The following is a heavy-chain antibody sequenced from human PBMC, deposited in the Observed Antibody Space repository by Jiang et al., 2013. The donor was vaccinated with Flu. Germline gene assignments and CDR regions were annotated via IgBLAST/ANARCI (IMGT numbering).Heavy chain of an antibody. V-gene: IGHV3-23*01. CDR1: GFTFTTYA. D-gene: IGHD2/OR15-2a*01. CDR3: AKDRRRTVISGFEY. J-gene: IGHJ4*02. Sequence: SGGGLVQPGGSLRLSCAASGFTFTTYAMSWVRQAPGKGPEWVSGISGSGASTYYADSVKGRFTISRDNSKNTLYLQMNSLRAEDTAIYYCAKDRRRTVISGFEYWGQGTLVTVSS. CDR2: ISGSGAST.